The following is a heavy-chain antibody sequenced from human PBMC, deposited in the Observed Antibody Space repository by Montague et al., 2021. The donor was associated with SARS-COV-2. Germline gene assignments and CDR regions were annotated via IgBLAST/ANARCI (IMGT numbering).Heavy chain of an antibody. J-gene: IGHJ4*02. D-gene: IGHD4-17*01. V-gene: IGHV4-39*01. CDR3: ARGHKMYGELADY. Sequence: SETLSLTCTVSGGSFRSSNYCWVWLRQPPGKGLEWIANFYDSGNTYSNPSLKSRVTISVYTSNNPFSLTLSAVTAADTAVYYCARGHKMYGELADYWGQGTLVTVSS. CDR2: FYDSGNT. CDR1: GGSFRSSNYC.